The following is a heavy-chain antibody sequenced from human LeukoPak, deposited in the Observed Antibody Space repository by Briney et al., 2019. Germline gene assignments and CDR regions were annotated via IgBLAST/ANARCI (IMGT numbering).Heavy chain of an antibody. V-gene: IGHV4-38-2*02. CDR3: TRLRLRFLGSLADDAFDI. J-gene: IGHJ3*02. Sequence: SETLSLTCTVSGYSITSGYNWAWIRQPPGRVLEWIGSIYHSGSAYYNPSLKSRVTISVDTSTNHFSLNLRSVTAADTAVYYCTRLRLRFLGSLADDAFDIWGQGTMVTVSS. D-gene: IGHD3-3*01. CDR2: IYHSGSA. CDR1: GYSITSGYN.